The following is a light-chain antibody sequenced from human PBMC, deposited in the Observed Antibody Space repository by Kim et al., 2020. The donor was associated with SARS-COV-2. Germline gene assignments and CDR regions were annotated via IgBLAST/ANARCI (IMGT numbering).Light chain of an antibody. Sequence: GQSITISCTGTSSDVGGYNYVSWYQQHPGKAPKLMICDVSKRPSGVSNRFSGSKSGNTASLTISGLQAEDEADYYCSSYTSSSTWVFGGGTQLTV. V-gene: IGLV2-14*04. J-gene: IGLJ3*02. CDR1: SSDVGGYNY. CDR3: SSYTSSSTWV. CDR2: DVS.